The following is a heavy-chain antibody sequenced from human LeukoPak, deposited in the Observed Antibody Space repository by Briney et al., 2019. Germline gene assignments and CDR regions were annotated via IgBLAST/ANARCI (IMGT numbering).Heavy chain of an antibody. D-gene: IGHD3-10*01. J-gene: IGHJ4*02. CDR2: INPNSGGT. CDR1: GYTFTGYY. Sequence: ASVKVSCKASGYTFTGYYMHWVRQAPGQGLEWMGWINPNSGGTNYAQKFQGRVTMTRDASISTAYMELSRLRSDDTAVYYCATWAMVRGVIGPTDWGQGTLVTVSS. V-gene: IGHV1-2*02. CDR3: ATWAMVRGVIGPTD.